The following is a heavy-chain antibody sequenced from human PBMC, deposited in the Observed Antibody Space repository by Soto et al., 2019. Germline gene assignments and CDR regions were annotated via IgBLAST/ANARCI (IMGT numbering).Heavy chain of an antibody. CDR2: IKQDGSEK. J-gene: IGHJ6*02. D-gene: IGHD1-1*01. Sequence: QPGGSLRLSCAASGFTFSSYWMSWVRQAPGKGLEWVANIKQDGSEKYYVDSVKGRFTISRDNAKNSLYLQMNSLRAEDTAVYYCARTWNNYYYYGMDVWGQGTTVTVSS. CDR1: GFTFSSYW. V-gene: IGHV3-7*01. CDR3: ARTWNNYYYYGMDV.